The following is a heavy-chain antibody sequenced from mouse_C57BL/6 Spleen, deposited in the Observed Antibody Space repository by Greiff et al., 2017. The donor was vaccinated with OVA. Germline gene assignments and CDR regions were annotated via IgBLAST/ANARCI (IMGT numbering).Heavy chain of an antibody. V-gene: IGHV5-6*01. CDR2: ISSGGSYT. J-gene: IGHJ4*01. CDR3: ARRDLLLRDYAMDY. CDR1: GFTFSSYG. D-gene: IGHD1-1*01. Sequence: EVQLVESGGDLVKPGGSLKLSCAASGFTFSSYGMSWVRQTPDKRLEWVATISSGGSYTYYPDSVKGRFTISRDNAKNTLYLQMSSLKSEDTAMYYCARRDLLLRDYAMDYWGQGTSVTVSS.